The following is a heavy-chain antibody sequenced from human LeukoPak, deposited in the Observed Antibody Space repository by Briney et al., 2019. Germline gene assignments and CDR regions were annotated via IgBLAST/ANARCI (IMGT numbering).Heavy chain of an antibody. J-gene: IGHJ6*02. V-gene: IGHV3-30*03. CDR1: GFTFSSYG. Sequence: PGRSLRLSCAASGFTFSSYGMHWVRQAPGKGLEWVAVISYDGSNKYYADSVKGRFTISRDNSKNTLYLQMNSLRAEDTAVYYCARDYVQLWPTTFYYYYYGMDVWGQGTTVTVSS. CDR2: ISYDGSNK. D-gene: IGHD5-18*01. CDR3: ARDYVQLWPTTFYYYYYGMDV.